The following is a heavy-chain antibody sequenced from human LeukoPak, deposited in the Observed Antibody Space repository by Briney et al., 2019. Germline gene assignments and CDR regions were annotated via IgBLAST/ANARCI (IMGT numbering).Heavy chain of an antibody. J-gene: IGHJ4*02. CDR3: ARVLRVAPYYFDY. Sequence: GASVKVSCKASGYSFTSYGISWVRQAPGQGLEWMGWISGYKGNTNYARKLQGRVTMTTDTSTGTAYMEVRSLRSDDTAVYYCARVLRVAPYYFDYWGQGTLVTVSS. CDR1: GYSFTSYG. D-gene: IGHD3-10*01. CDR2: ISGYKGNT. V-gene: IGHV1-18*01.